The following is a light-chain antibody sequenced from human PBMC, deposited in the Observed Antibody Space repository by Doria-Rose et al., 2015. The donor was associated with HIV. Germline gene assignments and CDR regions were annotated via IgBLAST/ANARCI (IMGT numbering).Light chain of an antibody. Sequence: TFTCRASQTIGNFLNWYQQKPGTAPKLLIYTLSKLQTGVPSRFSGSGSGTVFTLTISSLQPEDFATYYCQQSYTTPSTFGQGTKLEI. CDR2: TLS. V-gene: IGKV1-39*01. CDR1: QTIGNF. CDR3: QQSYTTPST. J-gene: IGKJ2*01.